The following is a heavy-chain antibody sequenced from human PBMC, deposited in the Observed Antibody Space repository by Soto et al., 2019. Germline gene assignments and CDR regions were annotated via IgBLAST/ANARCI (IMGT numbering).Heavy chain of an antibody. CDR1: GFMFNTYA. CDR3: ANRPRYYNMDV. Sequence: RWSLRLSCAASGFMFNTYAMTWIRQAPGKGLEWVATITNTGGGTYYADSVKGRFTISRDNSNNRLYLQMYSLRAEDTAVYFCANRPRYYNMDVWGQGTTVTVSS. CDR2: ITNTGGGT. J-gene: IGHJ6*02. V-gene: IGHV3-23*01.